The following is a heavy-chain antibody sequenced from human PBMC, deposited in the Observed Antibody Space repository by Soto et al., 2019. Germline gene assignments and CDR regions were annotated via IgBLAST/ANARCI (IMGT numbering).Heavy chain of an antibody. CDR3: ARGTGTDYYGMDV. D-gene: IGHD3-9*01. V-gene: IGHV4-4*02. CDR2: IYHSGGT. Sequence: SETLSLTCAVSGGSISSSNWWSWVRQPPGKGLEWIGEIYHSGGTNYNPSLKSRVTISVDKSKNQFSLKLSSVTAADTAVYYCARGTGTDYYGMDVWGQGTTVTVSS. CDR1: GGSISSSNW. J-gene: IGHJ6*02.